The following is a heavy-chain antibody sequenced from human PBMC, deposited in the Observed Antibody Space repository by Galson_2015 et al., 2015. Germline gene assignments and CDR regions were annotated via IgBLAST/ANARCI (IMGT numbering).Heavy chain of an antibody. J-gene: IGHJ4*02. CDR2: LSHTGSSI. Sequence: SLRLSCAASGFTFSSSAMNWVRQAPGKGLEWVSALSHTGSSIYYAHPVTGRFTISRDNSKNTLHLHLNCLRADDTAVYYCAKDRRAVVMSAIDYWGQGTQVTVSS. CDR1: GFTFSSSA. V-gene: IGHV3-23*01. D-gene: IGHD2-21*02. CDR3: AKDRRAVVMSAIDY.